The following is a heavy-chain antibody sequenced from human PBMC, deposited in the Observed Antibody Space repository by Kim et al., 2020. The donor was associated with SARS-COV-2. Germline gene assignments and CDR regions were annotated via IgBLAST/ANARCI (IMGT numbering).Heavy chain of an antibody. Sequence: GGSLRLSCAASGFTFGNYAMNWVRQAPGKGLEWVSGISGYGSSTYYADSVKGRFTISRDNFKNTVSLQMNSLRAEDTAVYYCVKEVSSSWFYWGQGTLVT. J-gene: IGHJ4*02. CDR3: VKEVSSSWFY. CDR2: ISGYGSST. D-gene: IGHD6-13*01. V-gene: IGHV3-23*01. CDR1: GFTFGNYA.